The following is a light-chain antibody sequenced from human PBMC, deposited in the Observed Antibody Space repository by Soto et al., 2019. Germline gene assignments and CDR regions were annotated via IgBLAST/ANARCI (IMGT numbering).Light chain of an antibody. CDR2: ATS. CDR1: QSISTY. Sequence: IQMTQSPSSLSASVGDRVTITCRASQSISTYLHWYQQKPGTAPKLLIYATSNLQSGVPSRFSGSGSGTDFTLTINSLQPEDSATYYCQQAYSTPWTFGQGTKVDI. CDR3: QQAYSTPWT. J-gene: IGKJ1*01. V-gene: IGKV1-39*01.